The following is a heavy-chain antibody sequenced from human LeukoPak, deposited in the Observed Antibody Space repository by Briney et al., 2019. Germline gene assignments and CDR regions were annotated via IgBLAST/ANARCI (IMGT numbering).Heavy chain of an antibody. CDR2: VSGSGDRM. V-gene: IGHV3-23*01. CDR3: AKAAAAPGFDF. J-gene: IGHJ4*02. Sequence: GGSLRLSCAASGFTFSSYAMSWVRQAPGKGLEWVATVSGSGDRMYHADSVKGRFTISRDNSKNTIYLQMNSLRAEDTALYYCAKAAAAPGFDFRGQGTLVTVSS. D-gene: IGHD6-13*01. CDR1: GFTFSSYA.